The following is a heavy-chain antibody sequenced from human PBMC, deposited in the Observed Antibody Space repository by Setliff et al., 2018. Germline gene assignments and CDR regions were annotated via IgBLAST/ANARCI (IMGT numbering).Heavy chain of an antibody. CDR3: TVYNTGSSKDHY. CDR1: GGSFSGYY. J-gene: IGHJ4*02. Sequence: SETLSLTCAVYGGSFSGYYWTWIRQPPGKGLEWIGEINHSGGTNYNPSLKSRVAMSIDMSDNQFSLRLSSVTAADTALYYCTVYNTGSSKDHYWGQGTLVTVSS. D-gene: IGHD2-8*02. V-gene: IGHV4-34*01. CDR2: INHSGGT.